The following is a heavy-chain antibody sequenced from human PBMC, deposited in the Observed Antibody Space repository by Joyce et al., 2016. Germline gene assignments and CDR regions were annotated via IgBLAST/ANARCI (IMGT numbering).Heavy chain of an antibody. D-gene: IGHD3-16*02. CDR2: IYYSGST. CDR3: ASGRGGVIVPFDS. V-gene: IGHV4-31*03. CDR1: GGSISSGGYY. Sequence: QVQLQESGPGLVKPSQTLSLTCTVSGGSISSGGYYWSWIRQFPGKGLEWSGYIYYSGSTYYNPSLKSRLTISMDTSQNQFSLKMTSVTAADTAMYFCASGRGGVIVPFDSWGQGTLVTVSS. J-gene: IGHJ4*02.